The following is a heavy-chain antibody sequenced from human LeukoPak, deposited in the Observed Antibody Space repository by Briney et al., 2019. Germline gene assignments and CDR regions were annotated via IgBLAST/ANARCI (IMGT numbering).Heavy chain of an antibody. CDR2: INPDSGDT. V-gene: IGHV1-2*02. Sequence: ASVKVSCKASGYTFIDYYIHWVRQAPGQGLEWIGWINPDSGDTNYAQKFQGRVTMTRDTSITTVYMELSSLRSEDTAVYYCAPKVLRSGYSYGFGNYWGQGTLVTVSS. CDR3: APKVLRSGYSYGFGNY. J-gene: IGHJ4*02. CDR1: GYTFIDYY. D-gene: IGHD5-18*01.